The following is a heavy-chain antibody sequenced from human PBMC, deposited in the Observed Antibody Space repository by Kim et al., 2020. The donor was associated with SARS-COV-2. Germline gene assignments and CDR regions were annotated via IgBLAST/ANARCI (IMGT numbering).Heavy chain of an antibody. CDR2: INTNTGNP. CDR3: ARDPYGSGILPIENRFDP. CDR1: GYTFTSYA. D-gene: IGHD3-10*01. Sequence: ASVKVSCKASGYTFTSYAMNWVRQAPGQGLEWMGWINTNTGNPTYAQGFTGRFVFSLDTSVSTAYLQISSLKAEDTAVYYCARDPYGSGILPIENRFDPWGQGTLVTVSS. J-gene: IGHJ5*02. V-gene: IGHV7-4-1*02.